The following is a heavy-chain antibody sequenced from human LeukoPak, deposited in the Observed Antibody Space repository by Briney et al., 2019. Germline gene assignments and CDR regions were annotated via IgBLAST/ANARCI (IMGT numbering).Heavy chain of an antibody. D-gene: IGHD2-2*01. CDR2: ISAYNGNT. V-gene: IGHV1-18*01. CDR1: GYTFTSYG. J-gene: IGHJ4*02. CDR3: ARDSPRQGYQLLSRSWLDY. Sequence: ASVKVSCKASGYTFTSYGISWVRQAPGQGLEWMGWISAYNGNTNYAQKLQGRVTMTTDTSTSTAYMELRSLRSEDTAVYYCARDSPRQGYQLLSRSWLDYWGQGTLVTVSS.